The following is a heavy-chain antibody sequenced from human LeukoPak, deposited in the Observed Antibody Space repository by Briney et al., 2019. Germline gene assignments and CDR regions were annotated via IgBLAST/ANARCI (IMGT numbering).Heavy chain of an antibody. J-gene: IGHJ4*02. CDR2: IYYSGST. CDR1: VGSICSHY. Sequence: SETLSLTCTVSVGSICSHYWSWIRQPPGKGLEWIGYIYYSGSTNYNPSLKSRVTISVDTSKDQFSLKLSSVTAADTAVYYCARSVYYYDSSLIGYWGQGTLVTVSS. D-gene: IGHD3-22*01. CDR3: ARSVYYYDSSLIGY. V-gene: IGHV4-59*11.